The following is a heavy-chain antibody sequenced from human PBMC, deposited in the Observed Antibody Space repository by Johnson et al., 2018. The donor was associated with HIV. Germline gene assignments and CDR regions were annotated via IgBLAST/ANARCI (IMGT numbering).Heavy chain of an antibody. V-gene: IGHV3-30*02. Sequence: QVQLVESGGGVVQPGGSLRLSYAASEFTFSSYGMHWVRQAPDKGLEWVAFIRYDESNKYYADSVKGRFTISRDNSKNTLYLQMNSLRAEDTAVYCCAKARSGGPGAFDIWGQGTMVIVSS. CDR3: AKARSGGPGAFDI. J-gene: IGHJ3*02. CDR1: EFTFSSYG. D-gene: IGHD6-19*01. CDR2: IRYDESNK.